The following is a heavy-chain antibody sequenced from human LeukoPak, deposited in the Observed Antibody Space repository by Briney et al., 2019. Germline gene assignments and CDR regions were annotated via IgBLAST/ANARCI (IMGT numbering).Heavy chain of an antibody. CDR3: ARLTGTREKNAFDI. D-gene: IGHD7-27*01. V-gene: IGHV4-4*07. CDR2: IYTSGST. Sequence: SETPSLTCTVSGGSISSYYWSWIRQPAGKGLEWIGRIYTSGSTNYNPSLKSRVTMSVDTSKNQFSLKLSSVTAADTAVYYCARLTGTREKNAFDIWGQGTMVTVSS. CDR1: GGSISSYY. J-gene: IGHJ3*02.